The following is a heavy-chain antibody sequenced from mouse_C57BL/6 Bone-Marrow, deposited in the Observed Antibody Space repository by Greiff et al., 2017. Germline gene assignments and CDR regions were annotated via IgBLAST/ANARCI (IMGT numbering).Heavy chain of an antibody. V-gene: IGHV5-6*01. CDR1: GFTFSSYG. CDR3: ARLTTVVDAMDY. J-gene: IGHJ4*01. Sequence: EVQGVESGGDLVKPGGSLKLSCAASGFTFSSYGMSWVRQTPDKRLEWVATISSGGSYTYYPDRVKGRFTISRDNAKNTLYLQMSSLKSEDTAMYYCARLTTVVDAMDYWGQGTSVTVSS. D-gene: IGHD1-1*01. CDR2: ISSGGSYT.